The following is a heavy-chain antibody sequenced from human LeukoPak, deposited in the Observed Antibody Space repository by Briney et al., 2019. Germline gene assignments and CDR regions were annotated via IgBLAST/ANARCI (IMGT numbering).Heavy chain of an antibody. Sequence: SETLSPTCTVSGGSISSGGYYWSWIRQHPGKGLEWIGYIYYSGSTNYNPSLKSRVTISVDTSKNQFSLKLSSVTAADTAVYYCARGDSSGWYGVLFDYWGQGTLVTVSS. V-gene: IGHV4-61*08. J-gene: IGHJ4*02. D-gene: IGHD6-19*01. CDR1: GGSISSGGYY. CDR3: ARGDSSGWYGVLFDY. CDR2: IYYSGST.